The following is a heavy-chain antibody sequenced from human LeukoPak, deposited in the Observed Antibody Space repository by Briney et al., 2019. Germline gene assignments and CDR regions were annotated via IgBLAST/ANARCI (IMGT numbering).Heavy chain of an antibody. V-gene: IGHV4-59*11. D-gene: IGHD1-26*01. Sequence: SETLSLTCTVSGGSFSGHYWSWTRQPPGKGLEWIGHIHYSGSTNYNAPLKSRVTMSVDTSKNHFSLNLSSVTAADTAVYYCARDIRVVGATLYFDFWGQGTLVTVSS. CDR3: ARDIRVVGATLYFDF. CDR2: IHYSGST. J-gene: IGHJ4*02. CDR1: GGSFSGHY.